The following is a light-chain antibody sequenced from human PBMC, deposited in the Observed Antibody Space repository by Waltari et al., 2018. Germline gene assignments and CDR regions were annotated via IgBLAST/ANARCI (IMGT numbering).Light chain of an antibody. Sequence: CRASQSVNNNYLAWYQQKPGQAPRLLIYGVSSRATGIPDRISGSGSGTDFTLTLSSLEPEDFAVYYCQQHATSPYTFGQGTKVEIK. CDR2: GVS. CDR3: QQHATSPYT. V-gene: IGKV3-20*01. CDR1: QSVNNNY. J-gene: IGKJ2*01.